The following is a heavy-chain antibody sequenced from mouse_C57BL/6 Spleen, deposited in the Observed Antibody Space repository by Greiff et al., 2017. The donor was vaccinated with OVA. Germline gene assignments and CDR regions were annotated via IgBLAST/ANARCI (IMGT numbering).Heavy chain of an antibody. CDR2: IYPGDGDT. V-gene: IGHV1-80*01. CDR1: GYAFSSYW. Sequence: QVQLKQSGAELVKPGASVKISCKASGYAFSSYWMHWVKQRPGKGLEWIGQIYPGDGDTNYNGKFKGKATLTADKSSSTAYMQLSSLTSEDSAVYFCARLGNYGSDWYFDVWGTGTTVTVSS. D-gene: IGHD1-1*01. CDR3: ARLGNYGSDWYFDV. J-gene: IGHJ1*03.